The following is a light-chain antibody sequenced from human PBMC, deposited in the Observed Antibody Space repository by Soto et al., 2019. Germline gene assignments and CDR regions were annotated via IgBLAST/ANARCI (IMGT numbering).Light chain of an antibody. CDR3: NSYTSSSTLLYV. CDR1: STDVSGYNY. J-gene: IGLJ1*01. V-gene: IGLV2-14*01. CDR2: EVS. Sequence: QSALTQPASVSGSPGQSITISCTGTSTDVSGYNYVSWYQQHPGKAPKLMIYEVSNRPSGVSNRFSGSKSGNTASLTISGLQAEDEADYYCNSYTSSSTLLYVFGTGTKLTVL.